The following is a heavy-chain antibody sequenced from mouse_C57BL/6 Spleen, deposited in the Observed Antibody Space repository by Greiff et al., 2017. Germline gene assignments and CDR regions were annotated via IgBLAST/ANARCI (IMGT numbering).Heavy chain of an antibody. V-gene: IGHV1-22*01. Sequence: EVQLQQSGPELVKPGASVKMSCKASGYTFTDYNMHWVKQSHGKSLEWIGYINPNNGGTSYIQKFKGKATLTVDKASSTAYMELRSRASEDSAVYYCARSAGRFDYWGQGTTLTGSS. J-gene: IGHJ2*01. CDR3: ARSAGRFDY. CDR2: INPNNGGT. D-gene: IGHD1-2*01. CDR1: GYTFTDYN.